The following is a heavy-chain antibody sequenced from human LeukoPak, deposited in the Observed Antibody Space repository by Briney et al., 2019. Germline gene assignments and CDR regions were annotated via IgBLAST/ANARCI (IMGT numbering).Heavy chain of an antibody. Sequence: SETLSLTCGVSGGSISNTNWWTWVRPPPGKGLEWIGEVNLQGSTNYNPSLKNRVAISVDKSENHISLKLTSVTAADTAVYYCAREGGPYRPLDYSGQGTLVTVAS. V-gene: IGHV4-4*02. J-gene: IGHJ4*02. CDR1: GGSISNTNW. CDR3: AREGGPYRPLDY. CDR2: VNLQGST.